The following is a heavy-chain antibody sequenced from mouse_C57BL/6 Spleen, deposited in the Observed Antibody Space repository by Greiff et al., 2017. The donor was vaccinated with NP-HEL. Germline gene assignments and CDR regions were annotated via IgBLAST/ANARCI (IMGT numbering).Heavy chain of an antibody. CDR2: IYPGDGDT. V-gene: IGHV1-82*01. J-gene: IGHJ4*01. D-gene: IGHD3-3*01. Sequence: VQLQQSGPELVKPGASVKISCKASGYAFSSSWMNWVKQRPGKGLEWIGRIYPGDGDTNYNGKFKGKATLTADKSSSTAYMHLSSLTSEDSAVYFCARWGGRGPYYYAMDYWGQGTSVTVSS. CDR3: ARWGGRGPYYYAMDY. CDR1: GYAFSSSW.